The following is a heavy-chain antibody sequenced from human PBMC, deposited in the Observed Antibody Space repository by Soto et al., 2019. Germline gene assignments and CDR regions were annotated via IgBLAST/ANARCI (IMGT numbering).Heavy chain of an antibody. CDR1: GVNLRNYW. J-gene: IGHJ5*02. D-gene: IGHD3-22*01. CDR2: ISYDGSNK. CDR3: ARTHSDYYDSSPNWFDP. Sequence: PGGSLRLSCTASGVNLRNYWMHWVRQAPGKGLEWVAVISYDGSNKYYADSVKGRFTISRDNSKNTLYLQMNSLRAEDTAVYYCARTHSDYYDSSPNWFDPWGQGTLVTVS. V-gene: IGHV3-30-3*01.